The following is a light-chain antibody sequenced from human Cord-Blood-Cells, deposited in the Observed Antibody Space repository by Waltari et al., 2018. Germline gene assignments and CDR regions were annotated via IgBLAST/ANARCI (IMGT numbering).Light chain of an antibody. J-gene: IGKJ5*01. V-gene: IGKV3-20*01. CDR3: QQYGSF. CDR1: QSVSSSY. Sequence: EIVLTQSPGTLSLSPGERATLSCRASQSVSSSYLAWYQQKPGQAPRLLIYGASSRATGIPDGFSGSGSGTDFTLTISRLEPEDFAVYYCQQYGSFFGQGTRLEIK. CDR2: GAS.